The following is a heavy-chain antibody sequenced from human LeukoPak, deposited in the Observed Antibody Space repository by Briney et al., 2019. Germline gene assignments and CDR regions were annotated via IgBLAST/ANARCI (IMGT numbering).Heavy chain of an antibody. J-gene: IGHJ3*02. CDR2: ISGFNGNT. D-gene: IGHD2-2*03. CDR3: ARDGYCSLTGCYANAFDI. Sequence: ASVNVSCKASGYTFTSYRISWVRQAPGQGLEWMGWISGFNGNTNYAQKFQGRVTMTTDTSTSTAYMDLRSLRSDDTAVYYCARDGYCSLTGCYANAFDIWGQGTMVTVSS. V-gene: IGHV1-18*01. CDR1: GYTFTSYR.